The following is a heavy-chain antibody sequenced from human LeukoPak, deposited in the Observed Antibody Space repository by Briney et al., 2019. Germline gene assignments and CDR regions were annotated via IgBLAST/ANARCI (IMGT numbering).Heavy chain of an antibody. CDR1: GFTFDSYA. CDR3: AKDKYCSGGSCFSAD. Sequence: GGSLRLSCAASGFTFDSYAMSWVRQAPGKGLEWVSGIGGSGDSTYYADSVKGRFTISRDNSKNTVFLQMNSLRAEDTAVYFCAKDKYCSGGSCFSADWGQGTLVTVSS. D-gene: IGHD2-15*01. J-gene: IGHJ4*02. V-gene: IGHV3-23*01. CDR2: IGGSGDST.